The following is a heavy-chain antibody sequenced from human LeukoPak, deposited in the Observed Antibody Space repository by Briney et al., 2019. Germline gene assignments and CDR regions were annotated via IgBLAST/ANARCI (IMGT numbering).Heavy chain of an antibody. V-gene: IGHV3-7*01. Sequence: PGGSLRLSCAASGFSFSSYWMTWLRQAPGKGLEWVANLKEDGSEKYYVDSVKGRFTIFRDNARNALYLQMNSLRAEDTAVYYCARTPSARDTSGYIDYWGHGTLVTVSS. J-gene: IGHJ4*01. CDR2: LKEDGSEK. D-gene: IGHD3-22*01. CDR3: ARTPSARDTSGYIDY. CDR1: GFSFSSYW.